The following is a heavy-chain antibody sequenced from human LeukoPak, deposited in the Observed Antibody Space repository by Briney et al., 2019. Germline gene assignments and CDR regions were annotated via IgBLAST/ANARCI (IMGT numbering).Heavy chain of an antibody. V-gene: IGHV3-66*01. Sequence: QSGGSLRLSCTVSGFTVSSNYMSWVRQAPGKGLEWVSVIYSGGSTYYADSVKGRFTISRDNSKNTLYLQMNSLRAEDTAVYYCARDGDSSGYYYFGFDYWGQGTLVTVSS. D-gene: IGHD3-22*01. CDR1: GFTVSSNY. CDR2: IYSGGST. J-gene: IGHJ4*02. CDR3: ARDGDSSGYYYFGFDY.